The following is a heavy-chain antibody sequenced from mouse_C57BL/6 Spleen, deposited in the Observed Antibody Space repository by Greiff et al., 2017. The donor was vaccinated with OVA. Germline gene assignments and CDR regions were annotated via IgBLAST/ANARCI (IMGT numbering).Heavy chain of an antibody. CDR1: GYTFTSYW. CDR2: IDPSDSYT. V-gene: IGHV1-69*01. Sequence: QVQLQQPGAELVMPGASVKLSCKASGYTFTSYWMHWVKQRPGQGLEWIGEIDPSDSYTNYNQKFKGKSTLTVDKSSSTAYMQLSSLTSEDSAVDYCARSGYYGSSLLFDYWGQGTTLTVSS. CDR3: ARSGYYGSSLLFDY. D-gene: IGHD1-1*01. J-gene: IGHJ2*01.